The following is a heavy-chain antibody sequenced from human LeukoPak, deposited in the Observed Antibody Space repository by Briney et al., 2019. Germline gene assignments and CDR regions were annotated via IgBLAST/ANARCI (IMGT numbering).Heavy chain of an antibody. CDR2: IYSGGST. CDR3: AKVQEETDAFDI. Sequence: GGSLRLSCAASGFTVSSDYMSWVRQAPGKGLEWVSVIYSGGSTYYADSVKGRFTISRDNSKNTLYLQMNSLRAEDTAVYYCAKVQEETDAFDIWGQGTMVTVSS. D-gene: IGHD5-24*01. CDR1: GFTVSSDY. V-gene: IGHV3-53*01. J-gene: IGHJ3*02.